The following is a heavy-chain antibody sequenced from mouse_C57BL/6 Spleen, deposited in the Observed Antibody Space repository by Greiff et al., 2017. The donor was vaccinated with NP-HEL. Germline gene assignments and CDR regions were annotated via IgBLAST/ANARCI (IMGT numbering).Heavy chain of an antibody. Sequence: VKLMESGPGLVQPSQSLSITCTVSGFSLTSYGVHWVRQSPGKGLEWLGVIWSGGSTDYNAAFISRLSISKDNSKSQVFFKMNSLQADDTAIYYCARNSHGSSFDVWGTGTTVTVSS. CDR2: IWSGGST. D-gene: IGHD1-1*01. V-gene: IGHV2-2*01. CDR3: ARNSHGSSFDV. J-gene: IGHJ1*03. CDR1: GFSLTSYG.